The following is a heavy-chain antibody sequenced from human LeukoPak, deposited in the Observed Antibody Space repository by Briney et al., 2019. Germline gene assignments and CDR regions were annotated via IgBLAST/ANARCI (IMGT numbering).Heavy chain of an antibody. Sequence: SQTLSLTCTVSGGSISGGDYYWSWIRQPPGKGLEWIGYIYYSGSTYYNPSLKSRVTISVDTSKNQFSLKLSSVTAADTAVYYCARERESNLTGYYPSYFDYWGQGTLVTVSS. V-gene: IGHV4-30-4*01. CDR1: GGSISGGDYY. J-gene: IGHJ4*02. CDR3: ARERESNLTGYYPSYFDY. CDR2: IYYSGST. D-gene: IGHD3-9*01.